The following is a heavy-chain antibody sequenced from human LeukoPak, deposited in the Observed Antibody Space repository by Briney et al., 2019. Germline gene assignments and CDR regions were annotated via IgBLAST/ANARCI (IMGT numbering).Heavy chain of an antibody. J-gene: IGHJ6*04. CDR2: ISYDGSNK. Sequence: PGRSLRLSCAASRFTFSSYAMHWVRQAPGKGLEWVAVISYDGSNKYYADSVKGRFTISRDNSKNTLYLQMNSLRAEDTAVYYCARRPVYYYYGMDVWGKGATVTVSS. CDR1: RFTFSSYA. V-gene: IGHV3-30*04. CDR3: ARRPVYYYYGMDV.